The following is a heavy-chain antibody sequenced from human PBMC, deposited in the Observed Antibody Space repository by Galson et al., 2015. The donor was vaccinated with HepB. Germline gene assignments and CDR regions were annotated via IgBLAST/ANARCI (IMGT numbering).Heavy chain of an antibody. CDR1: GLTFINSA. CDR2: IVVGSGNT. J-gene: IGHJ6*02. V-gene: IGHV1-58*01. D-gene: IGHD6-19*01. CDR3: AADAPYRNGWAYNYSFAMDV. Sequence: SVKVSCKASGLTFINSAVQWVRQARGQRLAWIGWIVVGSGNTNYAQKFQDRVTITRDMSTSTAYMELSSLRSEDTAVYYCAADAPYRNGWAYNYSFAMDVWGQGTTVTVSS.